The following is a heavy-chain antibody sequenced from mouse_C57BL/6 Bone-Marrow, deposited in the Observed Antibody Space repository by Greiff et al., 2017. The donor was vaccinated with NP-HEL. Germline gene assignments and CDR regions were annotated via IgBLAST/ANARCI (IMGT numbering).Heavy chain of an antibody. CDR1: GYTFTSYW. CDR2: IHPNSGST. J-gene: IGHJ1*03. Sequence: VQLQQPGAELVKPGASVKLSCKASGYTFTSYWMHWVKQRPGQGLEWIGMIHPNSGSTNYNEKFKSKATLTVDKSSSTAYMQLSSLTSEDSAVYYGARFRDYWYFDVWGTGTTVTVSS. CDR3: ARFRDYWYFDV. V-gene: IGHV1-64*01.